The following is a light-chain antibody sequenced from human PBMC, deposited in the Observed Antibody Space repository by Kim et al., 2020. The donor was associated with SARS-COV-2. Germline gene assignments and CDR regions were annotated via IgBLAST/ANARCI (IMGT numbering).Light chain of an antibody. V-gene: IGLV2-18*02. Sequence: GQYGSIACPGTSSDVGGYKRVSWYQQAPGTAPKLLISEVDNRPSGIPDRFSGSRSGDTASLTISGLQAEDEADYFCSSHTTRNTYVFGTGTKVTVL. J-gene: IGLJ1*01. CDR2: EVD. CDR3: SSHTTRNTYV. CDR1: SSDVGGYKR.